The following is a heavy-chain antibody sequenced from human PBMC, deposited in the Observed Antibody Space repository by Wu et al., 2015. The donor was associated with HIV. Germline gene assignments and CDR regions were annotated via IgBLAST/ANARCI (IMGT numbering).Heavy chain of an antibody. D-gene: IGHD2/OR15-2a*01. Sequence: QVQLVQSAAEVKKPGASVKVSCKASGYEFVSYGISWVRQAPGQGLEWMGWITLYDGETKYAQRLQGRVTMTRDISTSTAYLEVRSLTYDDTAVYYCARGGCNIRSCWYYFDYWGQGTLVTVSS. CDR1: GYEFVSYG. V-gene: IGHV1-18*01. J-gene: IGHJ4*02. CDR3: ARGGCNIRSCWYYFDY. CDR2: ITLYDGET.